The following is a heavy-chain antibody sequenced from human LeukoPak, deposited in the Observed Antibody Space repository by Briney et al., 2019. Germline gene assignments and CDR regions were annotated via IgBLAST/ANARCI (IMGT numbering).Heavy chain of an antibody. CDR1: GFTFSSYA. J-gene: IGHJ5*02. CDR2: ISGSGGST. Sequence: GGSLRLSCAASGFTFSSYAMSWVRQAPGKGLEWVSAISGSGGSTYYADSVKGRFTISRDNSKNTLYLQMNSLRAEDTAVYYCAKKEIFGVVTSINWFDPWGQGTLVTVSS. D-gene: IGHD3-3*01. V-gene: IGHV3-23*01. CDR3: AKKEIFGVVTSINWFDP.